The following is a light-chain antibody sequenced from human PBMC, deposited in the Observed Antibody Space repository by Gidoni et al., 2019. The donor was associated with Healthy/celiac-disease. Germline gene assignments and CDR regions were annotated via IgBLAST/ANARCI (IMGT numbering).Light chain of an antibody. Sequence: EIELTQSPATMSLTPGESATHSCKASKSVSSYLAWYQQKPGQAPRLLIYDASNRATGIPASFSGSGSGTDFTLTISSLEPEDFAVYYCQQAITFGQGTRLEIK. CDR2: DAS. CDR3: QQAIT. V-gene: IGKV3-11*01. CDR1: KSVSSY. J-gene: IGKJ5*01.